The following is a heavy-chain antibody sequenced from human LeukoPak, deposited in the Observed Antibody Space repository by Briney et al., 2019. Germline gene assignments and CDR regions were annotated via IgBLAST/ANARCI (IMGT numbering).Heavy chain of an antibody. D-gene: IGHD2-15*01. V-gene: IGHV3-23*01. Sequence: GGSLRLSCGASTFTSSSYDMSWVRQAPGKGLEWVSAISGSGGSTYYADSVKGRFTISRDNSKNSLYLQMNSLRAEDTAVYYCAKDGYCSVGSCFSANDAFVIWGQGTMVTVSS. CDR2: ISGSGGST. CDR1: TFTSSSYD. J-gene: IGHJ3*02. CDR3: AKDGYCSVGSCFSANDAFVI.